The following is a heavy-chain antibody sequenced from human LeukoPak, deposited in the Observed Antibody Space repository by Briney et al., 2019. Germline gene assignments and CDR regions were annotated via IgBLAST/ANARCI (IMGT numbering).Heavy chain of an antibody. V-gene: IGHV4-39*01. CDR3: ARHLEYPGIDP. CDR2: IFNSGST. CDR1: GGSLTTNNYY. D-gene: IGHD2/OR15-2a*01. Sequence: SETLSLTCTVSGGSLTTNNYYWGWIRQPPGKGLEWIGSIFNSGSTYYNPSLNSRATIAVDPSKNKLFLKLSYVTAADTAVYYCARHLEYPGIDPWGQGTLVTVSS. J-gene: IGHJ5*02.